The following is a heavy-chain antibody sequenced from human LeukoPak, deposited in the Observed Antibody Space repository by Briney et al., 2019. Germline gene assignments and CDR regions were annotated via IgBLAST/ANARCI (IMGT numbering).Heavy chain of an antibody. Sequence: ASVKVSCKASGYTFTGYYMHWVRQAPGKGIEWMGWNNPKSGGTNYAQKFQGRVTMTRDTSITTAYMELSRLRLDDTAVYYCVREGMTTVVSTFDYWGQGTLVTVSS. V-gene: IGHV1-2*02. CDR1: GYTFTGYY. CDR2: NNPKSGGT. J-gene: IGHJ4*02. CDR3: VREGMTTVVSTFDY. D-gene: IGHD4-23*01.